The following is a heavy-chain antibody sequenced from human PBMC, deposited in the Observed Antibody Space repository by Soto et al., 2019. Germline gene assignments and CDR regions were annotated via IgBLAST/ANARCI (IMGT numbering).Heavy chain of an antibody. Sequence: PSETLSLTCAVYGGSFSIHYWSWIRQPPGKGLEWIGEFNHSGSTNYNPSLKSRVTISVDTSKNQFSLKLSSVTAADTAVYYCARRIAVAVNWFDPWGQGTLVTVSS. CDR1: GGSFSIHY. CDR2: FNHSGST. V-gene: IGHV4-34*01. J-gene: IGHJ5*02. D-gene: IGHD6-19*01. CDR3: ARRIAVAVNWFDP.